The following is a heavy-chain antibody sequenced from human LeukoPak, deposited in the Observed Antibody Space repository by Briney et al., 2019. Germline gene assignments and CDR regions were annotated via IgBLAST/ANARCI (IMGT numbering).Heavy chain of an antibody. CDR1: GGSISSSSYY. CDR3: ARACSSGAFDY. CDR2: IYYSGST. Sequence: PSETLSLTCTVSGGSISSSSYYWGWIREPPGKGLEWIGSIYYSGSTYYNPSLKSRVTISVDTSKNQFSLKLSSVTAADTAVYYCARACSSGAFDYWGQGTPVTVSS. J-gene: IGHJ4*02. V-gene: IGHV4-39*01. D-gene: IGHD6-19*01.